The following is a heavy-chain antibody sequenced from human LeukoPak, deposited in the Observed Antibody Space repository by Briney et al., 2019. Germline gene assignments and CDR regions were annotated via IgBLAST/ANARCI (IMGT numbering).Heavy chain of an antibody. CDR3: ARDHLYYDISGPRFDC. V-gene: IGHV3-48*03. D-gene: IGHD3-9*01. J-gene: IGHJ4*02. CDR2: ISSSGSTI. Sequence: PGGSLRLSCAASGFTFSSYEMNWVRQAPGKGLEWVSYISSSGSTIYYADSVKGRFTISRDNAKNSLYLQMNSLRAEDTAVYYCARDHLYYDISGPRFDCWGQGTRVTVSS. CDR1: GFTFSSYE.